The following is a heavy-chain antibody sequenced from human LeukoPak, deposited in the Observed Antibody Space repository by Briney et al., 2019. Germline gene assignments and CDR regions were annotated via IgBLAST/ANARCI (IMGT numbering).Heavy chain of an antibody. Sequence: GGSLRLSCAASGFSFSSYSMNWVRQAPGKGLEWISYISISGGTICYTDSVKGRFTISRDNAKNSLFLQMNSLSAEDTAVYYCARASLSITAAAPTYGLDVWGQGTTVTVSS. D-gene: IGHD6-25*01. J-gene: IGHJ6*02. CDR3: ARASLSITAAAPTYGLDV. CDR2: ISISGGTI. CDR1: GFSFSSYS. V-gene: IGHV3-48*01.